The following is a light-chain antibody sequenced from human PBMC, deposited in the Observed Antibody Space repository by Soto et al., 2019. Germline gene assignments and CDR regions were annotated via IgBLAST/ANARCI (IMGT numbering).Light chain of an antibody. V-gene: IGKV1-12*01. CDR1: QGISTW. J-gene: IGKJ2*01. CDR2: ATS. CDR3: QQAHTFPYT. Sequence: DIQMTQSPPSVSASLGDRVTITCRASQGISTWLAWYQQKPGKAPKLLIYATSSLQSGVPSRFSGSGSGTDFTLTINSLQPEDFASYYCQQAHTFPYTFGQGTKLEIK.